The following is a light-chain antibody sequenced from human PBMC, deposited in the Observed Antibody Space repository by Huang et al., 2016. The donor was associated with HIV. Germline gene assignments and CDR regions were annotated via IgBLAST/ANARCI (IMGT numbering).Light chain of an antibody. V-gene: IGKV3-11*01. CDR3: QQRVNGLT. Sequence: EIVLTQSPATLSFFPGQRVSLSCRASQNINTHLAWYQQRPGQPPRLLIYDPSSRVPGVAARFSGSGSGTDFTLTISSLESEDFATYYCQQRVNGLTFGGGTKV. CDR1: QNINTH. J-gene: IGKJ4*01. CDR2: DPS.